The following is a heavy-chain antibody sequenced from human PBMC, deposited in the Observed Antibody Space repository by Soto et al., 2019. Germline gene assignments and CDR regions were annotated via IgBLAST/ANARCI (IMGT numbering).Heavy chain of an antibody. CDR3: ALRSMAVVPEY. D-gene: IGHD3-22*01. Sequence: QVQLQESGPGLVKPSETLSLTCAVSGDSISSYYCMWIRQPPGKGLESIGYLYYGRSANYNPSLKRRVTLAVDTSTNQCPLTLSSMTAADTAVDSCALRSMAVVPEYWGQGTLVTVSS. V-gene: IGHV4-59*01. CDR1: GDSISSYY. CDR2: LYYGRSA. J-gene: IGHJ4*02.